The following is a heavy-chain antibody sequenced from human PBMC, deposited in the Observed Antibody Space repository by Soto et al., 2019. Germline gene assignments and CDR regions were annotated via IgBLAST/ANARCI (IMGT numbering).Heavy chain of an antibody. V-gene: IGHV1-69*02. CDR1: GGTFSSYT. D-gene: IGHD2-15*01. J-gene: IGHJ4*02. CDR2: IIPILGIA. CDR3: ARARYCSGGSCYFDY. Sequence: QVQLVQSGAEVKKPGSSVKASCKASGGTFSSYTISWVRQAPGQGLEWMGRIIPILGIANYAQKFQGRVTITADKSTSTAYMELSSLRSEDTAVYYCARARYCSGGSCYFDYWGQGTLVTVSS.